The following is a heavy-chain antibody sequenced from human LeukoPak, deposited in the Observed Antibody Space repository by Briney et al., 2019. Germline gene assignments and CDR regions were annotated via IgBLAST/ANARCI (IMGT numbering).Heavy chain of an antibody. CDR3: AKLLLTGYYSDY. D-gene: IGHD3-9*01. V-gene: IGHV3-23*01. CDR2: TVGSRPDT. J-gene: IGHJ4*02. CDR1: GFTFTNYA. Sequence: PGGSLRLSCAASGFTFTNYAMSWVRQTPGKGLEWVAATVGSRPDTYHADSVKGRFTISRDNSKNTLYLQMNSLRAEDTAVYYCAKLLLTGYYSDYWGQGTLVTVSS.